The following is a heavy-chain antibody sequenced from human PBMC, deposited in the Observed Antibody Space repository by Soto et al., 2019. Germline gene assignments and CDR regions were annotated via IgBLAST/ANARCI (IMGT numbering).Heavy chain of an antibody. Sequence: SETLSLTCTVSGGSISSSSYYWGWIRQPPGKGLEWIGSIYYSGSTYYNPSLKSRVTISVDTSKNQFSLKLSSVTAADTAVYYCARTSSGSDYWGQGTLVTVSS. CDR2: IYYSGST. D-gene: IGHD6-19*01. CDR1: GGSISSSSYY. V-gene: IGHV4-39*01. J-gene: IGHJ4*02. CDR3: ARTSSGSDY.